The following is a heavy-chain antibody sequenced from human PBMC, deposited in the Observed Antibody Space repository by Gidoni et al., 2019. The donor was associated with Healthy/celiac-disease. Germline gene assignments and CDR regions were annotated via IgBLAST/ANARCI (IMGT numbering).Heavy chain of an antibody. Sequence: QLQLQESGPGLVKPSETLSLTCTVSGGSISSSSYYWGWIRQPPGKGLEWIGSIYYSGSTYYNPSLKSRVTISVDTSKNQFSLKLSSVTAADTAVYYCARLVAWTYGMDVWGQGTTVTVSS. J-gene: IGHJ6*02. V-gene: IGHV4-39*01. CDR3: ARLVAWTYGMDV. CDR2: IYYSGST. D-gene: IGHD5-12*01. CDR1: GGSISSSSYY.